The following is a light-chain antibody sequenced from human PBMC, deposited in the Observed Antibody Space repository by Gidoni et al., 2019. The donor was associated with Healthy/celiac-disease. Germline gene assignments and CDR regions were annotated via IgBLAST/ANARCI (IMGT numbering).Light chain of an antibody. CDR1: QSVLYSSNNKNY. J-gene: IGKJ2*01. CDR3: QQYYSTPYT. V-gene: IGKV4-1*01. CDR2: WAS. Sequence: SLAVSLGERATINCKSSQSVLYSSNNKNYLAWYQQKPGQPPELLIYWASTRESGVPDRFSGSGSGTDFTLTISSLQAEDVAVYYCQQYYSTPYTFGQXTKLEIK.